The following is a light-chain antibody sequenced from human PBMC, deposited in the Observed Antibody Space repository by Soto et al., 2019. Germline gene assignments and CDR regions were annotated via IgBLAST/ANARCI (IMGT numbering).Light chain of an antibody. CDR1: QDIGNY. Sequence: DIQMTQSPSSLSASVGDRVTITCQASQDIGNYLNWYQLKPGKVPKLLIYDASNLVTGVPSRFSGSTSGTDFTLAISSLQPEDIATYYCQQYDNLRLTFGGGTKVEIK. CDR3: QQYDNLRLT. CDR2: DAS. V-gene: IGKV1-33*01. J-gene: IGKJ4*01.